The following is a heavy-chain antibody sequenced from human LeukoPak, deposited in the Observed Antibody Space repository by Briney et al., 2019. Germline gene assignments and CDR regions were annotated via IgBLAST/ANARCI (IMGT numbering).Heavy chain of an antibody. CDR3: ARVDCSSTSCFHFDY. CDR1: GGSISSADYY. D-gene: IGHD2-2*01. CDR2: IYHSGTT. V-gene: IGHV4-30-4*01. Sequence: SETLSLTCTVSGGSISSADYYWSWIRQPPGKGLEWIGYIYHSGTTYYNPSLKSRVTISVDTSKNQFSLKLSSVTAADTAVYYCARVDCSSTSCFHFDYWGQGTLVTVSS. J-gene: IGHJ4*02.